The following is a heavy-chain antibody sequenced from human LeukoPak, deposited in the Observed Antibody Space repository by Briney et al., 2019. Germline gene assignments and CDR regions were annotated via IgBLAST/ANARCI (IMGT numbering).Heavy chain of an antibody. D-gene: IGHD4-17*01. V-gene: IGHV3-30*18. CDR3: AKPHYGDRYYFDY. J-gene: IGHJ4*02. CDR1: GFTFSSYG. Sequence: GGALRLSCAASGFTFSSYGMHCVRQAPGKGVERGADISYDGSNKYYADSVTGGFTISRDNSKNTLYLQMNSLRPEDTAVYYCAKPHYGDRYYFDYWGQGTLVTVSS. CDR2: ISYDGSNK.